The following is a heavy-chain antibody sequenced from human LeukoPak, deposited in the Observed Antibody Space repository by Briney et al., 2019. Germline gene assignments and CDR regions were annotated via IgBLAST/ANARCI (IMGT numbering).Heavy chain of an antibody. D-gene: IGHD3-10*01. CDR3: VRSPTSGTYYNRPYYFDY. J-gene: IGHJ4*02. Sequence: GASAKVSCEASGYTFTAYLLHWVRQAPGQGLEWMGWINPNRGETDYAQNFQGRVTMTRDTSINTAYMDLNRLRPDDTAVYYCVRSPTSGTYYNRPYYFDYWGQGTLVTVSS. CDR1: GYTFTAYL. CDR2: INPNRGET. V-gene: IGHV1-2*02.